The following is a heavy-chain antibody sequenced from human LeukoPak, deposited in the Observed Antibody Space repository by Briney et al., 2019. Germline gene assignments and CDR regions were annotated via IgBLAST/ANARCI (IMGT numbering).Heavy chain of an antibody. J-gene: IGHJ4*02. CDR2: IWYDGSNK. D-gene: IGHD3-3*01. CDR3: ARDGGMYYDFWSGYHIVGYFDY. Sequence: QTGGSLRLSCAASGVTLSTYAMSWARQAPGKGLEWVAVIWYDGSNKYYADSVKGRFTISRDNSKNTLYLQMNSLRAEDTAVYYCARDGGMYYDFWSGYHIVGYFDYWGQGTLVTVSS. V-gene: IGHV3-33*08. CDR1: GVTLSTYA.